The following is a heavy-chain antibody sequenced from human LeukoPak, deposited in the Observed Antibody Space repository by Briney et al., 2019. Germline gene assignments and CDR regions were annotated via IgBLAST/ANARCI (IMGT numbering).Heavy chain of an antibody. CDR3: ARGSEGGYTYGVDY. CDR2: IKQDGSDK. CDR1: GFTFSSYW. V-gene: IGHV3-7*01. J-gene: IGHJ4*02. D-gene: IGHD5-18*01. Sequence: GSLRLSCAASGFTFSSYWMSWVRQAPGKGLEWVANIKQDGSDKYYVDSVKGRFTISRDNSKNSLYLQMNSLRAEDTAVYYCARGSEGGYTYGVDYWGQGTLVTVSS.